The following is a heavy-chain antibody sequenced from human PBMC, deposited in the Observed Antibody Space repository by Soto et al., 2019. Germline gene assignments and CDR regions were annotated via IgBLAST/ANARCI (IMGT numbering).Heavy chain of an antibody. V-gene: IGHV4-4*02. D-gene: IGHD1-1*01. CDR3: ARLDGFGY. J-gene: IGHJ4*02. CDR1: GDSISRSNW. Sequence: QVQLQESGPGLVKPSGTLSLTCAVSGDSISRSNWWSWVRQPPGKGLEWIGELYHSGNTNYNPSLKGRFTISVDKSKNQFSLKLPSVTAADTAVYYCARLDGFGYWGQGTLVTVSS. CDR2: LYHSGNT.